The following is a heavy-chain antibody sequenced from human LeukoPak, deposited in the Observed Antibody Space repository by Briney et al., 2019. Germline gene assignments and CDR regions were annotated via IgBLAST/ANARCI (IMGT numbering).Heavy chain of an antibody. CDR2: IWYDGSNK. J-gene: IGHJ6*03. CDR3: ARAAVSTTYYYYYMDV. Sequence: PGGSLRLSCAASGFTVRSYDMHWVRQAPGEGLEWVAVIWYDGSNKNYADSVKGRFTISRDNSKNTLYLQMNSLRAEDTAVYFCARAAVSTTYYYYYMDVWGKGTTVTVSS. CDR1: GFTVRSYD. V-gene: IGHV3-33*08. D-gene: IGHD4-11*01.